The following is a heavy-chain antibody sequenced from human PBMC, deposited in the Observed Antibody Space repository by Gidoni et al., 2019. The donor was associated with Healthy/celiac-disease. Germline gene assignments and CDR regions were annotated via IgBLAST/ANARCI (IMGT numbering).Heavy chain of an antibody. CDR1: GFTFSSYA. Sequence: EVQLLESGGGLVQPGGSLRLSCAASGFTFSSYAMSWVHQAPGKGLEWVSAISGSGGSTYYADSVKGRFTISRDNSKNTLYLQMNSLRAEDTAVYYCAKGRRVTVTTRARGYYYGMDVWGQGTTVTVSS. CDR3: AKGRRVTVTTRARGYYYGMDV. V-gene: IGHV3-23*01. CDR2: ISGSGGST. J-gene: IGHJ6*02. D-gene: IGHD4-17*01.